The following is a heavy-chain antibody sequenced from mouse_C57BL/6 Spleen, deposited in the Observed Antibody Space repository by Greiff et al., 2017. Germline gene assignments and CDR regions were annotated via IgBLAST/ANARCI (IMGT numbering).Heavy chain of an antibody. CDR2: IHPNSGST. J-gene: IGHJ1*03. CDR1: GYTFTSYW. Sequence: QVQLQQPGAELVKPGASVKLSCKASGYTFTSYWMHWVKQRPGQGLEWIGMIHPNSGSTNYNEKFKSKATLTVDKSSSTAYMQLSSLTSEDSAVYYCAPLYYDYARGNFDVWGTGTTVTVSS. V-gene: IGHV1-64*01. D-gene: IGHD2-4*01. CDR3: APLYYDYARGNFDV.